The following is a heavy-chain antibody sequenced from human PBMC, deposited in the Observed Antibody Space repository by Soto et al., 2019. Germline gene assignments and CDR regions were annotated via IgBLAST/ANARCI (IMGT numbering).Heavy chain of an antibody. D-gene: IGHD2-15*01. J-gene: IGHJ4*01. CDR2: IYYSGST. CDR3: ARDAGGTYDH. Sequence: PSETLSLTCTVSGAPSTINYWSWIPHAPGKGLEWIGYIYYSGSTTYNPSLKSRVTMSADTSKDQFSLKLNSVTPADTVVYYCARDAGGTYDHWGPRIMFTVSS. V-gene: IGHV4-59*01. CDR1: GAPSTINY.